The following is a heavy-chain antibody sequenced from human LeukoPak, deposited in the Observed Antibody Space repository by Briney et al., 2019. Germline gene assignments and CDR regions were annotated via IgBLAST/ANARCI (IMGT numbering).Heavy chain of an antibody. Sequence: SEPLSLTCTISGASISDSFWSWIRQPPGKGLEWIGYVFYSGSTTYNPSLNSRVAISIDTSRSQFSLRLSSVTAADTAVYYCASFSGSYFFDYWGPGTLVTVSS. D-gene: IGHD1-26*01. J-gene: IGHJ4*02. CDR2: VFYSGST. V-gene: IGHV4-59*01. CDR1: GASISDSF. CDR3: ASFSGSYFFDY.